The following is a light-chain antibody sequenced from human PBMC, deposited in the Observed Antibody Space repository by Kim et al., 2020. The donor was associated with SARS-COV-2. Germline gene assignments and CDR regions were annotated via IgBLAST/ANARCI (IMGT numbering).Light chain of an antibody. V-gene: IGKV3-11*01. CDR1: QSVSSY. Sequence: EIVLTQSPATLSLSPGERATLSCRASQSVSSYLAWYQQKPGQAPRLLIYDASNRATGIPARFSGSGSGTDFTLTISSLEPEDFAAYYCQQRYNWPVTFGGGTKVDIK. J-gene: IGKJ4*01. CDR2: DAS. CDR3: QQRYNWPVT.